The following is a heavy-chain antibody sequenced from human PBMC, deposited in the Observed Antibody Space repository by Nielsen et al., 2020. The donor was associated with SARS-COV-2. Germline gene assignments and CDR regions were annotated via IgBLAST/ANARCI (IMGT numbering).Heavy chain of an antibody. V-gene: IGHV3-9*01. CDR2: ISWNSGSI. CDR1: GFTFDDYA. Sequence: SLKISCAASGFTFDDYAMHWVRQAPGKGLEWVSGISWNSGSIGYADSVKGRFTISRDNAKNSLYLQMNSLRAEDTAVYYCAKGGDSYDYWGQGTLVTVSS. CDR3: AKGGDSYDY. J-gene: IGHJ4*02. D-gene: IGHD7-27*01.